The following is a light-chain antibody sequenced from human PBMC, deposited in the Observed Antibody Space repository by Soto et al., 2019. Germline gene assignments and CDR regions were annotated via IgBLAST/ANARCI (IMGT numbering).Light chain of an antibody. CDR1: QTISSW. Sequence: DIQMTQSASTVSGSVGDRVTITWGASQTISSWLARYEKKPGKGAKHLVYKAFPLKSVVPSRFSGSGSGTEFPPTFSRLQPDHFPTYYCQHYNSYSEAFRQRPKV. CDR3: QHYNSYSEA. V-gene: IGKV1-5*03. J-gene: IGKJ1*01. CDR2: KAF.